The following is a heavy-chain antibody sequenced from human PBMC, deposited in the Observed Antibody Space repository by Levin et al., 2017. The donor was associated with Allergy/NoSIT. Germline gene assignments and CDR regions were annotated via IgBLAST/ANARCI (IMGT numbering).Heavy chain of an antibody. Sequence: SQTLSLTCTVYGGSFSDYYWSWIRQPPGKGLEWIGEINHSGSPNYNPSLKSRVTMSVDTSRSQFSLKLTSVTAADTAVYYCARYTSSWSLSAFDIWGQGTLVTVSS. D-gene: IGHD6-13*01. V-gene: IGHV4-34*01. CDR3: ARYTSSWSLSAFDI. CDR2: INHSGSP. CDR1: GGSFSDYY. J-gene: IGHJ3*02.